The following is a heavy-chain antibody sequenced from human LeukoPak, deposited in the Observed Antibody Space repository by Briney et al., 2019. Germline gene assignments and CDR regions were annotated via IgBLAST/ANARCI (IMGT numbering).Heavy chain of an antibody. CDR2: MNPNSGNT. J-gene: IGHJ4*02. Sequence: ASVKVSCKASGYTFTGYYMHWVRQATGQGLEWMGWMNPNSGNTGYAQKFQGRVTMTRNTSISTAYMELSSLRSEDTAVYYCARRWGGYVDWGQGTLVTVSS. V-gene: IGHV1-8*02. CDR1: GYTFTGYY. CDR3: ARRWGGYVD. D-gene: IGHD5-12*01.